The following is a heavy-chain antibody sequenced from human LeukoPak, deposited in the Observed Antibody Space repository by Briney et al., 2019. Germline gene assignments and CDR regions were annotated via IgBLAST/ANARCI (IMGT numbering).Heavy chain of an antibody. Sequence: SETLSLTCAVYGGSFSGYYWSWIRQPPGKGLEWIGEINHSGSTNYNPSLKSRITISVDTSKNQFSLKLSSVTAADTAVYSCARGREVPLYDSSDYYFDYWGEGTLVTVSS. CDR1: GGSFSGYY. CDR3: ARGREVPLYDSSDYYFDY. D-gene: IGHD3-22*01. V-gene: IGHV4-34*01. CDR2: INHSGST. J-gene: IGHJ4*02.